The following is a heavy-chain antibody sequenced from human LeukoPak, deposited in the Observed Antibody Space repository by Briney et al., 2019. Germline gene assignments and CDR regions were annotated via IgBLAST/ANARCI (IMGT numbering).Heavy chain of an antibody. Sequence: WASVEVSCKASGGTFSSYAISWVRQAPGQGLEWMGRIIPILGIANYAQKFQGRVTITADKSTSTAYMELSSLRSEDTAVYYCARGAVAGPGYFDYWGQGTLVTVSS. V-gene: IGHV1-69*04. CDR1: GGTFSSYA. D-gene: IGHD6-19*01. J-gene: IGHJ4*02. CDR2: IIPILGIA. CDR3: ARGAVAGPGYFDY.